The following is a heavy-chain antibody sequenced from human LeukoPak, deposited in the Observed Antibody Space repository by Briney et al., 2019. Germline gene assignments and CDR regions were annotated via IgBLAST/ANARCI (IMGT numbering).Heavy chain of an antibody. CDR1: GGSVSSSSHY. Sequence: SETLSLACTVSGGSVSSSSHYWNWIRQPPGKGLEWIGSIYYSGSTNYNPSLQSRVTISVDTSKNQFSLRLSSVTAADTAMYYCARRDCSGGSCYFQPWGQGTLVTVSS. J-gene: IGHJ1*01. CDR2: IYYSGST. CDR3: ARRDCSGGSCYFQP. D-gene: IGHD2-15*01. V-gene: IGHV4-39*01.